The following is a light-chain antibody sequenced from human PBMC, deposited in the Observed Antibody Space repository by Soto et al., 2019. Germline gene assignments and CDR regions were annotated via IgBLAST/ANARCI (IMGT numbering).Light chain of an antibody. CDR2: EVN. CDR1: SSDVGGYDY. J-gene: IGLJ2*01. V-gene: IGLV2-14*01. Sequence: QSALTQPASVSGSPGQSITISCTGTSSDVGGYDYVSWYQLHPGKAPKLMIYEVNNRPSGVSSRFSGSKSGNTASLTISGLQTEDEADYYCSSFTTSSTLVVFGGGTKLTVL. CDR3: SSFTTSSTLVV.